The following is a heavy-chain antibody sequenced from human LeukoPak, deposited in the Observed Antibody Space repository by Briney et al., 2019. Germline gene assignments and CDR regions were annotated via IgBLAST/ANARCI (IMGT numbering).Heavy chain of an antibody. V-gene: IGHV3-23*01. J-gene: IGHJ4*02. CDR3: AKTRYDFWSGYPKSPDY. Sequence: GGSLRLSCAASGFTFSSYAMSWVRQAPGKGLEWVSAISGSGGSTYYADSVKGRFTISRDSSKNTLYLQMNSLRAEDTAVYYCAKTRYDFWSGYPKSPDYWGQGTLVTVSS. CDR2: ISGSGGST. D-gene: IGHD3-3*01. CDR1: GFTFSSYA.